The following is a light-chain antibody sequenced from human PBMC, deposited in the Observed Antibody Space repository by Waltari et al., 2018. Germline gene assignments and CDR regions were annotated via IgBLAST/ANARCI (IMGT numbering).Light chain of an antibody. CDR2: WAS. V-gene: IGKV4-1*01. CDR3: QQYYTPPWT. Sequence: DIVMTQSPDSLAVSLGERATINCKSSQSVLYRSNNKNYLAWFQQKPGQPPTLLIYWASTRESGVPDRFSGSGSETDFTLTISSLQAEDVAVYFCQQYYTPPWTFGQGTKVEIK. J-gene: IGKJ1*01. CDR1: QSVLYRSNNKNY.